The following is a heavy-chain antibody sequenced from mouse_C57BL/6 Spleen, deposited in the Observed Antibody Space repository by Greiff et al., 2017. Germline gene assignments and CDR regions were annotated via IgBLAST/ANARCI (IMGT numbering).Heavy chain of an antibody. Sequence: QVQLQQPGAELVKPGASVKLSCKASGYTFTSYWMHWVKQRPGQGLEWIGMIHPNSGSTNYNEKFKSKSTLTVDKSSSTAYMQLSSLTSEDSAVYYCARDGYYSFAYWGQGTLVTVSA. CDR2: IHPNSGST. V-gene: IGHV1-64*01. CDR3: ARDGYYSFAY. D-gene: IGHD2-3*01. J-gene: IGHJ3*01. CDR1: GYTFTSYW.